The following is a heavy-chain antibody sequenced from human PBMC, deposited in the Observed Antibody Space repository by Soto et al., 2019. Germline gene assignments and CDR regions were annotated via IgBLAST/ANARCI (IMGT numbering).Heavy chain of an antibody. V-gene: IGHV1-69*13. D-gene: IGHD6-13*01. CDR3: AREGRIAAAQDGMDV. Sequence: GASVKVSCKSSGGTFSSYAISWVRQAPGQGLEWMGGIIPIFGTANYAQKFQGRVTITADESTSTAYMALSSLRSEDTAVYYCAREGRIAAAQDGMDVWGQGTTVTVSS. CDR1: GGTFSSYA. CDR2: IIPIFGTA. J-gene: IGHJ6*02.